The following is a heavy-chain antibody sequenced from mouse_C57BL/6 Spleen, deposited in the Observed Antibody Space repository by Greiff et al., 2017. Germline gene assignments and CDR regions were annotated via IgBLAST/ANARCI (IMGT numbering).Heavy chain of an antibody. CDR3: ARSLRSPLDV. J-gene: IGHJ1*03. CDR1: GYTFTDYY. CDR2: IYPGSGNT. D-gene: IGHD1-1*01. Sequence: VKLMESGAELVRPGASVKLSCKASGYTFTDYYINWVKQRPGQGLEWIARIYPGSGNTYYNEKFKGKATLTAEKSSSTAYMQLSSLTSEDSAVYFCARSLRSPLDVWGTGTTVTVSS. V-gene: IGHV1-76*01.